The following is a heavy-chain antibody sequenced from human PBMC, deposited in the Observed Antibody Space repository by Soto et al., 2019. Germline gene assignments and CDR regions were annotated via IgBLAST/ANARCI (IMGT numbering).Heavy chain of an antibody. V-gene: IGHV4-30-2*01. CDR3: ARGSDGVWNCFDP. CDR1: GGSISSGFYS. CDR2: IYNSGNT. Sequence: PSETLSLTCAVSGGSISSGFYSWSWIRQPPGQGLEWIGYIYNSGNTYYNPSLMSRVTISVDRSQNHFSLKLTSVTAADTAVYYCARGSDGVWNCFDPWGQGTQVIVSS. D-gene: IGHD2-15*01. J-gene: IGHJ5*02.